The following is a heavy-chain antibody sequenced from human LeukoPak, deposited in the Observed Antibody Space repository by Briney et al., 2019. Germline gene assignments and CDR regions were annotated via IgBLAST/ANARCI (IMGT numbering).Heavy chain of an antibody. V-gene: IGHV1-69*06. D-gene: IGHD3-10*01. CDR2: IIPIFGTA. CDR1: VGTFSSYA. J-gene: IGHJ6*03. Sequence: ASVKVSCKASVGTFSSYAISWVRQAPGQGLEWMGGIIPIFGTANYAQKFQGRVTITADKSTSTAYMELSSLRSEDTAVYYCASTMVRGVIINRYYYMDVWGKGTTVTVSS. CDR3: ASTMVRGVIINRYYYMDV.